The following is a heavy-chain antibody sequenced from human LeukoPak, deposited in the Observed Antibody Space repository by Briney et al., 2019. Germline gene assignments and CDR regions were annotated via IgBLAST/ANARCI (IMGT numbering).Heavy chain of an antibody. Sequence: SETLSLTCTVSGGSISRYYWSWIRQPPGKGLEWMGYIYYSGSTNYNPSLKSRVTISVDTSKNQFSLKLSSVTAADTAVYYCARLVKQKFDYWGQGTLVTVSS. CDR1: GGSISRYY. J-gene: IGHJ4*02. D-gene: IGHD2-21*01. CDR2: IYYSGST. V-gene: IGHV4-59*08. CDR3: ARLVKQKFDY.